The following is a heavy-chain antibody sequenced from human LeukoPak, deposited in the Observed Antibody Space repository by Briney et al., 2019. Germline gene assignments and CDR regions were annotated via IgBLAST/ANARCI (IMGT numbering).Heavy chain of an antibody. CDR2: INSDGSST. CDR3: AAAHYDILRN. CDR1: GFIFSSYW. Sequence: HAGGSLRLSCAASGFIFSSYWMHWVRQAPGRGLVWVSRINSDGSSTSYADSVTGRFTISRDNAKHTLYLQMNSLRAEDTAVYYCAAAHYDILRNWRQGTLVTVSS. J-gene: IGHJ4*02. V-gene: IGHV3-74*01. D-gene: IGHD3-9*01.